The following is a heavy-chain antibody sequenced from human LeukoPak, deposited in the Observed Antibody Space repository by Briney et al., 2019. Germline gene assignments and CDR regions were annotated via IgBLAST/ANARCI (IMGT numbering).Heavy chain of an antibody. D-gene: IGHD4-17*01. CDR1: GFTFSSYA. CDR3: AKGRNEDGDAALNY. V-gene: IGHV3-23*01. Sequence: GGPLRLSCAASGFTFSSYAMSWVRQAPGKGLEWVSSISGSGGNTFYADSVKGRFTISRDNSKNTLYLQMNSLRAEDTAAYHCAKGRNEDGDAALNYWGQGTLVSVST. CDR2: ISGSGGNT. J-gene: IGHJ4*02.